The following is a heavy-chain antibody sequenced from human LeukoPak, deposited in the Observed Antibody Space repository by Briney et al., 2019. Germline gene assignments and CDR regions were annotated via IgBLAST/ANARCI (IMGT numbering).Heavy chain of an antibody. D-gene: IGHD3-16*01. V-gene: IGHV3-7*01. Sequence: GGSLRLSCTVSGFTLSKMSWIRQAPGKGLEWVANINQDESEKYYVDSVRGRFTISRDNAKTSLYLQMNSLRAEDTAVYYCARTKTYVWGSYNYWGQGTLVTVSS. CDR2: INQDESEK. J-gene: IGHJ4*02. CDR3: ARTKTYVWGSYNY. CDR1: GFTLSK.